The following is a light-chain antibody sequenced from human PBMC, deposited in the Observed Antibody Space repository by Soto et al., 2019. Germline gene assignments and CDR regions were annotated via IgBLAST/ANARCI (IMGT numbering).Light chain of an antibody. CDR2: KAS. Sequence: DIQMTQSPSTLSASVGDRVTITCRASQSISSWLAWYQQKPGKAPKVLIYKASSLETRVPSRFSGSGSGTVFTLTISSLQPDDFATYYFQQYNSYWTFGQGTNVEIK. CDR3: QQYNSYWT. J-gene: IGKJ1*01. V-gene: IGKV1-5*03. CDR1: QSISSW.